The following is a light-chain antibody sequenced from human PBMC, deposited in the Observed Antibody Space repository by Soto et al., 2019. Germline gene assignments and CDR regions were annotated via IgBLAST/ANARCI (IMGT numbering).Light chain of an antibody. CDR2: DVS. Sequence: QSALTQPASVSGSPGQSITISCTGSSSDDGGYNYVSWYQQHPGKAPKLMIYDVSNRPSGVSNRFSGSNSGNTASLTISGLQAEDEADYYCSSYTSSSTRDVVFGGGTKVTV. CDR3: SSYTSSSTRDVV. V-gene: IGLV2-14*01. CDR1: SSDDGGYNY. J-gene: IGLJ2*01.